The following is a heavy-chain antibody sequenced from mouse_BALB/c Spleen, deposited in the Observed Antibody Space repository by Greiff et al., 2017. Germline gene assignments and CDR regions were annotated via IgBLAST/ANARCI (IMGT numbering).Heavy chain of an antibody. CDR1: GYAFTNYL. J-gene: IGHJ2*01. D-gene: IGHD2-2*01. Sequence: QVQLQQSGAELVRPGTSVKVSCKASGYAFTNYLIEWVKQRPGQGLEWIGVINPGSGGTNYNEKFKGKATLTADKSSSTAYMQLSSLTSDDSAVYFCARFGYDPLFDYWGQGTTLTVSS. V-gene: IGHV1-54*01. CDR2: INPGSGGT. CDR3: ARFGYDPLFDY.